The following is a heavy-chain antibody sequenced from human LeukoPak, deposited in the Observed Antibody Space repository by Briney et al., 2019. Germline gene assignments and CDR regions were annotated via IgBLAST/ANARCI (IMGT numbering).Heavy chain of an antibody. D-gene: IGHD4-23*01. CDR3: ANGDDYGGNNRRDAFDI. CDR2: INWNGGST. CDR1: GFTFDDYG. J-gene: IGHJ3*02. V-gene: IGHV3-20*04. Sequence: RAGGSLRLSCAASGFTFDDYGMSWVRQAPGKGLEWVSGINWNGGSTGYADSVKGRFTISRDNVKSSLYLQMNSLRAEDTAVYYCANGDDYGGNNRRDAFDIWGQGTMVTVSS.